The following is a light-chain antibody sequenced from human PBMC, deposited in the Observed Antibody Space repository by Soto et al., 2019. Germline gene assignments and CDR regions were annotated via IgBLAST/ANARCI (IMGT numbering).Light chain of an antibody. CDR2: GAS. CDR1: QSVTSK. V-gene: IGKV3-20*01. J-gene: IGKJ5*01. Sequence: EVVLTQSPGTLSLSPGDRATLSCWASQSVTSKLAWYQQKPGQAPRLLISGASNRATGIPDRFSGSGSGTDFTLTISRLEPDDFALYFCQQYGGSPITFGLGTRLEI. CDR3: QQYGGSPIT.